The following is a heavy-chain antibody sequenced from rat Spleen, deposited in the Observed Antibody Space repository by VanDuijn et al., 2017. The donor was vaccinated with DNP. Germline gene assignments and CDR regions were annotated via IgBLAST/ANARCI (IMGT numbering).Heavy chain of an antibody. J-gene: IGHJ2*01. V-gene: IGHV5-27*01. CDR1: GFSFRNYY. CDR3: TRGGTYYFDY. CDR2: MSPTTRSS. Sequence: EVQLVESGGGLVEPGRSLKLSCVASGFSFRNYYMAWVRQTPTRGLEWVACMSPTTRSSYYRDSVKGRFTISRDNAKSTLYLQMDSLRSEDTATYYCTRGGTYYFDYWGQGVMVTVSS.